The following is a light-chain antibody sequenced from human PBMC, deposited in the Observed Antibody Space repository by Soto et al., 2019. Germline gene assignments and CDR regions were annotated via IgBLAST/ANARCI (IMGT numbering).Light chain of an antibody. J-gene: IGLJ1*01. CDR3: NSYTTANTYV. V-gene: IGLV2-18*02. Sequence: QSVLAQPPSVSGSPGQSVAISCTGTSSDVGSYNRVSWYQQPPGTAPKLMIYDVSNRPSGVPDRFSGSKSGNTASLTISGLQAEDEADYYCNSYTTANTYVFGTGTKVTVL. CDR2: DVS. CDR1: SSDVGSYNR.